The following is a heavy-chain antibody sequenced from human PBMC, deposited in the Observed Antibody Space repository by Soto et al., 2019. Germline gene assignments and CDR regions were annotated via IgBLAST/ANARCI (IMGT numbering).Heavy chain of an antibody. CDR2: INTKTGGT. CDR1: GYRFTDYY. CDR3: ARVGPTGGFDP. J-gene: IGHJ5*02. D-gene: IGHD1-26*01. V-gene: IGHV1-2*02. Sequence: QVHLVQSGAAVKKPGASVKVSCTASGYRFTDYYMHWVRQAPGQGLGWMGWINTKTGGTNAAQRVQGRVTMTGDTSINTAYMELSRLRSDDTAVYYCARVGPTGGFDPWGQGTVVTVSS.